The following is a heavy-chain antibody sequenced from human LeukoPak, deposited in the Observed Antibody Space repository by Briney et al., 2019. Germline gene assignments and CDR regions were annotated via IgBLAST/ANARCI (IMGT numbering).Heavy chain of an antibody. Sequence: GGSLRLSCAASGFTFSAAWMTWVRQTPGKGLECVGRIKNRSDGGATDYPTPVKGRFAISRDDSKNTLYLQMNSLKIEDIGVYYCTTVGSSWGFDYWGQGTLVTVSS. J-gene: IGHJ4*02. D-gene: IGHD6-13*01. CDR3: TTVGSSWGFDY. CDR2: IKNRSDGGAT. V-gene: IGHV3-15*01. CDR1: GFTFSAAW.